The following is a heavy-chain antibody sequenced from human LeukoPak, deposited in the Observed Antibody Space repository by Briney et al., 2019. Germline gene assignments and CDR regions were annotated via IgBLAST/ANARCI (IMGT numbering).Heavy chain of an antibody. CDR1: GGSISSSSYY. Sequence: SETLSLTCTVSGGSISSSSYYWGWIRQPPGKGLEWIGSIYYSGSTYYNPSLKSRVTISVDTSKNQFSLKLSSVTAADTAVYYCARDLWADIPLWGFDPWGQGTLVTVSS. CDR3: ARDLWADIPLWGFDP. D-gene: IGHD2-15*01. J-gene: IGHJ5*02. CDR2: IYYSGST. V-gene: IGHV4-39*07.